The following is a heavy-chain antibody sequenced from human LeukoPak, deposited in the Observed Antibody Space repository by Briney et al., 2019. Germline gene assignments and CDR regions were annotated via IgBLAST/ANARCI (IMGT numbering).Heavy chain of an antibody. CDR2: IIPIFGTA. CDR3: ARSRPRRVRGVILWGYFDY. D-gene: IGHD3-10*01. Sequence: SVKVSCKASGGTFSSYAISWVRQAPGQGLGWMGGIIPIFGTANYAQKFQGRVTITADESTSTAYMELSSLRSEDTAVYYCARSRPRRVRGVILWGYFDYRGQGTLVTVSS. J-gene: IGHJ4*02. CDR1: GGTFSSYA. V-gene: IGHV1-69*01.